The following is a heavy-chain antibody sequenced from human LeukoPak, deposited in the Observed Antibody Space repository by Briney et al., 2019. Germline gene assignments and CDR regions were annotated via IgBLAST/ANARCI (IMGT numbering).Heavy chain of an antibody. V-gene: IGHV3-74*01. CDR1: GFTFSSYW. CDR2: INSDGSST. J-gene: IGHJ4*02. D-gene: IGHD3-16*01. CDR3: ARESHYGY. Sequence: GGSLRLSCAASGFTFSSYWMHWVRQAPGKGLAWVSRINSDGSSTSYADSVKGRFTISRDNAKNTLYLQMNSLRAEDTAVYYCARESHYGYWGQGTLVTVSS.